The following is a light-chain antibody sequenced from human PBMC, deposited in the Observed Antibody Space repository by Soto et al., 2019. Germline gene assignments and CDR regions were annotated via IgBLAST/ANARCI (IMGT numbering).Light chain of an antibody. CDR2: WAS. CDR1: QNLLSRSNNENY. CDR3: QQYYTSPLT. V-gene: IGKV4-1*01. Sequence: DIVMTQSPDSLAVSLGERATINCKSSQNLLSRSNNENYLAWYQQKPGQPPKLLIYWASTRESGVPDRFSGSGSGTDFTLTISSLQAEDVAVYYCQQYYTSPLTFGGGTKVEIK. J-gene: IGKJ4*01.